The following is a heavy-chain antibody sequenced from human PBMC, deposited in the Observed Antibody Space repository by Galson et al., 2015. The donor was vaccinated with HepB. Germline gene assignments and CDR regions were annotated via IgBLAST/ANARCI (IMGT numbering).Heavy chain of an antibody. CDR3: ATRRAYASSGRGDPFDL. CDR1: ASTFSSMV. V-gene: IGHV1-69*13. CDR2: SIPMSATP. Sequence: SVKVSCKASASTFSSMVFSWVRQARGQGLEWMGESIPMSATPIYAQKFQDRVTITASESTGTAYMELSGLRSEDTAVYYCATRRAYASSGRGDPFDLWGQGTVVTVAS. J-gene: IGHJ3*01. D-gene: IGHD6-6*01.